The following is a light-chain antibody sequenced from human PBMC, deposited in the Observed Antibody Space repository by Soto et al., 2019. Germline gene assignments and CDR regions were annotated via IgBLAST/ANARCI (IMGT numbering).Light chain of an antibody. CDR2: KAS. Sequence: DIQMTQSPSTLSASVGDRVTVTCRASQSVRDWVAWYQQQAGRAPRLLIYKASSLQSGVPSRFSGSGFGTEFTLTISSLQPDDFASYYCQRYYSYSPLTFGGGTKVDI. J-gene: IGKJ4*01. V-gene: IGKV1-5*03. CDR1: QSVRDW. CDR3: QRYYSYSPLT.